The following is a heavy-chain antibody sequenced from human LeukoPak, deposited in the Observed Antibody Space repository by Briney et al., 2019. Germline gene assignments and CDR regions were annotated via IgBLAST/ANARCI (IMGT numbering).Heavy chain of an antibody. D-gene: IGHD4-17*01. CDR2: ISTYNGNT. J-gene: IGHJ4*02. CDR3: ARDRMDPVTYFDY. CDR1: GYTFITYR. V-gene: IGHV1-18*01. Sequence: ASVKVSCKSSGYTFITYRITWVRQAPGQGLEWMGWISTYNGNTNYAQKLQGRVTMTTDTSTSTAYMELRSLRSDDTAMYYCARDRMDPVTYFDYWGQGTLVTVSS.